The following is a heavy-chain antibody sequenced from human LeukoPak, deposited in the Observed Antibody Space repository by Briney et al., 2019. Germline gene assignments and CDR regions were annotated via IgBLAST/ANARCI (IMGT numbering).Heavy chain of an antibody. CDR2: ISGSGGTP. J-gene: IGHJ4*02. V-gene: IGHV3-23*01. CDR3: AKTRGISISGVVPLCDY. Sequence: GGSLRLSYAASGFTFSTSGMTWVRQAPGKGLDWVSIISGSGGTPYYTDSVKGRFTISRDNSKNTLYLQMYSLSAEDTAVYYCAKTRGISISGVVPLCDYWGQGTLVTVSS. CDR1: GFTFSTSG. D-gene: IGHD3-3*01.